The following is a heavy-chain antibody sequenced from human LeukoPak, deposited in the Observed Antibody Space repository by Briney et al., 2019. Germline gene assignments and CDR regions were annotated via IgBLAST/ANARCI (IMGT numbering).Heavy chain of an antibody. J-gene: IGHJ4*02. Sequence: GGSLRLSCAASGFTFSSYWMSWVRQAPGKGLEWVANIKQDGSEKYYVDSVKGRFTISRDNAKNSLYLQMNSLRAEDTGVYYCAREQAYYYDSSGTALMAEIKYYFDYWGQGTLVTVSS. D-gene: IGHD3-22*01. CDR3: AREQAYYYDSSGTALMAEIKYYFDY. CDR2: IKQDGSEK. V-gene: IGHV3-7*01. CDR1: GFTFSSYW.